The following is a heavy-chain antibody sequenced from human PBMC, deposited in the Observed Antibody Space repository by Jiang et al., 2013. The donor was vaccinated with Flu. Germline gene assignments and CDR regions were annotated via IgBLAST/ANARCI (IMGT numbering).Heavy chain of an antibody. CDR1: GFSVDSSGEG. CDR2: LYWGDDE. J-gene: IGHJ3*01. V-gene: IGHV2-5*02. D-gene: IGHD3-16*01. Sequence: TQTLTLTCTFPGFSVDSSGEGVGWIRQPPGKALEWLAMLYWGDDERYRPSLKTRLTITKDTSKNQVVLTMTNVDPADTGTYYCAHRRGVWGAFDVWGQGTMVTVSS. CDR3: AHRRGVWGAFDV.